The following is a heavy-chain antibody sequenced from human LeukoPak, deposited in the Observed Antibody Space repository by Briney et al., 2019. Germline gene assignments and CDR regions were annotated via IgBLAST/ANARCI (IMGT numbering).Heavy chain of an antibody. D-gene: IGHD3-22*01. CDR1: GFTFGDFG. Sequence: GGPLRLSCTASGFTFGDFGMSWFRQAPGKGLEWVGFIRSKVYGGTTEYAASVKGRFTISRDDSKSIAFLQMNSLKTEDTAVYYCTRRSYYDSSGYWGIFDYWGQGTLVTVSS. V-gene: IGHV3-49*03. CDR3: TRRSYYDSSGYWGIFDY. CDR2: IRSKVYGGTT. J-gene: IGHJ4*02.